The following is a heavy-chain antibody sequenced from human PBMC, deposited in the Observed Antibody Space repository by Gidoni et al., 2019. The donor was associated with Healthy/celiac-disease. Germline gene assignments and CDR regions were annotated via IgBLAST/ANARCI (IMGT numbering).Heavy chain of an antibody. J-gene: IGHJ6*02. CDR3: ARGPLWFGETPSHGMDV. V-gene: IGHV1-69*01. CDR1: GGTFSSYA. Sequence: QVQLVQSGAEVKKPGSSVKVSCKASGGTFSSYAISWVRQAPGQGLEWMGGIIPIFGTANYAQKFQGRVTITADESTSTAYMELSSLRSEDTAVYYCARGPLWFGETPSHGMDVWGQGTTVTVSS. CDR2: IIPIFGTA. D-gene: IGHD3-10*01.